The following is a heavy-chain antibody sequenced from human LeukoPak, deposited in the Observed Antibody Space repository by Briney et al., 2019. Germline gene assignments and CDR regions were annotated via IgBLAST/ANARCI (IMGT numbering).Heavy chain of an antibody. CDR1: GIILRSYS. CDR3: ARGEVVVAATPDY. J-gene: IGHJ4*02. CDR2: ISSSSSYI. Sequence: GGSLRLSCVASGIILRSYSMNWVRQAPGKGLEWVSSISSSSSYIYYADSVKGRFTISRDNAKNSLYLQMNSLRAEDTAVYYCARGEVVVAATPDYWGQGTLVTVSS. V-gene: IGHV3-21*01. D-gene: IGHD2-15*01.